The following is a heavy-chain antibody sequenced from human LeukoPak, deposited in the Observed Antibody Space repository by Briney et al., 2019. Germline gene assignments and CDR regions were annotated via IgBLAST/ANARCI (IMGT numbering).Heavy chain of an antibody. Sequence: GGSLRLSCAASGFTLSNYAMSWVRQAPGKGPEWVAGISYSSGSIYYSDSVKGRFTISRDNSKNALYLQMNSLRADDTAVYYCAKDVLRLNYGYFDLWGRGTLVSVSS. V-gene: IGHV3-23*01. J-gene: IGHJ2*01. CDR1: GFTLSNYA. D-gene: IGHD2-21*02. CDR3: AKDVLRLNYGYFDL. CDR2: ISYSSGSI.